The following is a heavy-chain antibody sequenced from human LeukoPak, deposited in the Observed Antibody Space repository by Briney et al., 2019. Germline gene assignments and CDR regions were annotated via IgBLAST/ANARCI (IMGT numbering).Heavy chain of an antibody. J-gene: IGHJ4*02. Sequence: GGFLRLSCAASGFSLSDAYMSWVRQTPGKRLEWIGRIISKSDGGTTDYAAPVQGRFIISRDDSKGTLYLQLNSLRTDDTAVYYCLAQYYFDYWGRGTLVTVSS. CDR1: GFSLSDAY. D-gene: IGHD4-11*01. V-gene: IGHV3-15*01. CDR2: IISKSDGGTT. CDR3: LAQYYFDY.